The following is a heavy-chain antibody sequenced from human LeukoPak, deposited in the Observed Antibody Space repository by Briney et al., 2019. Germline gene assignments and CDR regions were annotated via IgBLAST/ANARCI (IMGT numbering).Heavy chain of an antibody. CDR1: GFTFSSYW. V-gene: IGHV3-7*01. CDR3: ARGQIVVVVAAYEYYFDY. J-gene: IGHJ4*02. D-gene: IGHD2-15*01. Sequence: GGSLRLSCAASGFTFSSYWMSWVRQAPGKGLEWVANIKQDGSEKYYVDSVKGRFTISRDNAKNTLYLQMNSLRAEDTAVYYCARGQIVVVVAAYEYYFDYWGQGTLVTVSS. CDR2: IKQDGSEK.